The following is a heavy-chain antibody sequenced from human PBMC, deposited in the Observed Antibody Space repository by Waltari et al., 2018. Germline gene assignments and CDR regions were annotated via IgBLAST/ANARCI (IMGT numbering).Heavy chain of an antibody. J-gene: IGHJ3*02. V-gene: IGHV4-34*01. CDR1: GGSFSGYY. CDR2: INHRGNT. D-gene: IGHD2-8*01. Sequence: QVQLQQWGAGLLKPSETLSLTCAVYGGSFSGYYWRWIRQPPGKGLEWIGEINHRGNTNYNPSLKSRVTFSVDGSTRQLFLNLTSVTAADTAVYYCARAAFRDCENGVCLSEIWGQGTMVTVSS. CDR3: ARAAFRDCENGVCLSEI.